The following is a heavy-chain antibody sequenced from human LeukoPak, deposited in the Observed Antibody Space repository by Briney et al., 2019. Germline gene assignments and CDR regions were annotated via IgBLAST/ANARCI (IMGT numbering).Heavy chain of an antibody. CDR1: GYTFTGYY. D-gene: IGHD2-2*01. Sequence: ASVKVSCKASGYTFTGYYMHWVRQAPGQGLEWMGWINPNSGGTNHAQKFQGRVTMTRDTSISTAYMELSRLRSDDTAVYYCARDLVVPAANYYYGMDVWGQGTTVTVSS. V-gene: IGHV1-2*02. CDR3: ARDLVVPAANYYYGMDV. CDR2: INPNSGGT. J-gene: IGHJ6*02.